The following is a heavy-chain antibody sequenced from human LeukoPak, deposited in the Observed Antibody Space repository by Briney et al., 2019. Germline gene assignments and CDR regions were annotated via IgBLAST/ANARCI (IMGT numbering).Heavy chain of an antibody. CDR2: MSSTSTTI. D-gene: IGHD2-2*01. Sequence: GGSLRLSCAASGFSFGTYSMNWVRQVPGKGLEWISYMSSTSTTIFYADSVKGRFTISRDNAKNSLYLQMNSLRAEDTAVYFCARVGNTGDAVIIPAAMGFDNWGQGTVVTVSS. V-gene: IGHV3-48*01. CDR1: GFSFGTYS. CDR3: ARVGNTGDAVIIPAAMGFDN. J-gene: IGHJ4*02.